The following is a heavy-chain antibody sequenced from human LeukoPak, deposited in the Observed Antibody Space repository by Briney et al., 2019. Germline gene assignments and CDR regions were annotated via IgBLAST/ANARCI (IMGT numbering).Heavy chain of an antibody. CDR2: INSDGSSK. J-gene: IGHJ4*02. V-gene: IGHV3-74*01. Sequence: GGSLRLSCAASGFTFSNYWMHWVRQAPGKGLVWVSRINSDGSSKSYADSVKGRFTISRDNAKNTLYLQMNSLRAEDAAVYYCARDQPAFGAILVYWGQGTLVTVSS. CDR1: GFTFSNYW. D-gene: IGHD1-26*01. CDR3: ARDQPAFGAILVY.